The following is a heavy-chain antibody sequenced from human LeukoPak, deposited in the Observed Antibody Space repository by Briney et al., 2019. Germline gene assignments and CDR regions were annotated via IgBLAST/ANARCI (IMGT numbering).Heavy chain of an antibody. CDR2: MFYSGST. CDR1: GGSVSSYY. Sequence: PSETLSLTCSVSGGSVSSYYWNWIRQPPGKGLEWIGYMFYSGSTNYNPSLKSRVTISLGTSKNQFSLKLNSVTAADTAVYYCAGGTRNFGYFDFWGQGALVTVSS. V-gene: IGHV4-59*02. D-gene: IGHD1-14*01. J-gene: IGHJ4*02. CDR3: AGGTRNFGYFDF.